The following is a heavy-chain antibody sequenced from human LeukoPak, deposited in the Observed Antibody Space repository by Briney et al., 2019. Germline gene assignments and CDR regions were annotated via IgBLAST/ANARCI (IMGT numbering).Heavy chain of an antibody. J-gene: IGHJ6*03. CDR2: MNPNSGNT. D-gene: IGHD3-3*01. V-gene: IGHV1-8*03. CDR3: ARGITIFGVVIPNYYYYYMDV. Sequence: ASVKVSCKASGYTFTSYDINWVRQATGQGLEWMGWMNPNSGNTGYAQKFQGRVTITRNTSISTAYMELSSLRSEDTAVYYCARGITIFGVVIPNYYYYYMDVWGKGTTVTVSS. CDR1: GYTFTSYD.